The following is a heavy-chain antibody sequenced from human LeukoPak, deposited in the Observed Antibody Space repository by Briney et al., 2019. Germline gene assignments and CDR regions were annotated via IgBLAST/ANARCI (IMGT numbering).Heavy chain of an antibody. CDR1: GGTFSSYA. J-gene: IGHJ2*01. CDR3: ARDPRKGVIGWYFDL. CDR2: IIPIFGTA. D-gene: IGHD1-14*01. Sequence: SVKVSCKASGGTFSSYAISWVRQAPGQGLEWMGGIIPIFGTANYAQKFQGRVTITTDESTSTAYMELSSLRSEDTAVYYSARDPRKGVIGWYFDLWGRGTLVTVSS. V-gene: IGHV1-69*05.